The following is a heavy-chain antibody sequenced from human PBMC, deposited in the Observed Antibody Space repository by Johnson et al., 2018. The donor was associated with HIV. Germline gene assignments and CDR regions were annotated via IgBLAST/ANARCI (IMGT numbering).Heavy chain of an antibody. J-gene: IGHJ3*02. V-gene: IGHV3-30*02. CDR3: ARDRKYGVGATRDDAFDI. Sequence: VKLVESGGGLAKPAWSPRLSCAASQFTFSTYYMNWVRQAPGKGLEWVAFMRYDGSNEFYADSVKGRFTISRDNSKNTLYLQMNSLRTEDTAVYYCARDRKYGVGATRDDAFDIWGQGTMVTVSS. D-gene: IGHD1-26*01. CDR1: QFTFSTYY. CDR2: MRYDGSNE.